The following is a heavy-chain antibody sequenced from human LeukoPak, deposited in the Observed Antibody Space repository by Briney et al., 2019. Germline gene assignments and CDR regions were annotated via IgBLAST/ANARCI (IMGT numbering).Heavy chain of an antibody. J-gene: IGHJ4*02. CDR3: AKGTYNTGWYYFDY. CDR2: LSGSGGST. V-gene: IGHV3-23*01. Sequence: PGGSLRLSCGASGCSFSSYAMCWVRQAPGKGLEWVSSLSGSGGSTYYADSVKGRFTISRDNSKNTLYLQMNSLRAEDTAVYYCAKGTYNTGWYYFDYWGQGTLVTVSS. CDR1: GCSFSSYA. D-gene: IGHD6-19*01.